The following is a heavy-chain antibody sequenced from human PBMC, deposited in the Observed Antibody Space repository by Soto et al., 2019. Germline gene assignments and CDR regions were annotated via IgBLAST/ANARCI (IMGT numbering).Heavy chain of an antibody. V-gene: IGHV3-33*01. CDR2: IWYDGSNK. CDR1: GFTFSSYG. Sequence: QVQLVESGGGVVQPGRSLRLSCAASGFTFSSYGRHRVRQAPGKGLEWVAVIWYDGSNKYYADSVKGRFTISRDNSKNTLYLQMNSLRAEDTAVYYCAREAGAEYYWDHWGQGTLVTVSS. J-gene: IGHJ4*02. D-gene: IGHD6-19*01. CDR3: AREAGAEYYWDH.